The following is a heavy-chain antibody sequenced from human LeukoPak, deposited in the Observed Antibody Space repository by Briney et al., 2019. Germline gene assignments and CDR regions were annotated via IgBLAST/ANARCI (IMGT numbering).Heavy chain of an antibody. J-gene: IGHJ4*02. D-gene: IGHD3-3*01. CDR1: GYTFTGYY. CDR2: ISPNSGGT. V-gene: IGHV1-2*02. Sequence: GASVKVSCKASGYTFTGYYMHWVRQAPGQGLEWMGWISPNSGGTNYAQKFQGRVTMTTDTSISTAHMEVSRLRSDDTAVYYCVASPNTKFFDHWGQGTLVTVSS. CDR3: VASPNTKFFDH.